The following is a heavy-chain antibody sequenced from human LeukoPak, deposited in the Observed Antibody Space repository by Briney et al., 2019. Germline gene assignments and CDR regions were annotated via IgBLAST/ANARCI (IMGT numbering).Heavy chain of an antibody. Sequence: GGSLRLSCAASGFTFSSYAMHWVRQAPGKGPEWVAVISYDGSNKYYADSVKGRFTISRDNSKNTLYLQMNSLRAEDTAVYYCAKDLGVVVAAEWFDPWGQGTLVTVSS. CDR2: ISYDGSNK. D-gene: IGHD2-15*01. V-gene: IGHV3-30-3*01. CDR3: AKDLGVVVAAEWFDP. CDR1: GFTFSSYA. J-gene: IGHJ5*02.